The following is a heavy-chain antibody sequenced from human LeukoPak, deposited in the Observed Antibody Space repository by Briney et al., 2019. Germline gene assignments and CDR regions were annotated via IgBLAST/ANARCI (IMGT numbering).Heavy chain of an antibody. Sequence: PGGSLRLSCAASGFTFSSYGMHWVRQAPGKGLEWVAFIRYDGSNKYYADSVKGRFTISRDNSKNTLYLQMNSLRAEDTAVYYCAKLYCGGYPVGSSSQPPAFDYWGQGTLVTVSS. CDR2: IRYDGSNK. V-gene: IGHV3-30*02. D-gene: IGHD6-13*01. CDR1: GFTFSSYG. CDR3: AKLYCGGYPVGSSSQPPAFDY. J-gene: IGHJ4*02.